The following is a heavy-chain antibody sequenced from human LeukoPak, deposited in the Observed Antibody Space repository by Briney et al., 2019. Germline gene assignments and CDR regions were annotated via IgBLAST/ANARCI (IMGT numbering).Heavy chain of an antibody. CDR2: IYKSETT. V-gene: IGHV4-59*02. Sequence: PSGTLSLTCTVSDGSVSSFYWSWIRQPPGKGLEWIGYIYKSETTYYNPSLTGRVTMSLDTPKNQISMKLRSVTAADTAVYYCARMADYDRSGYDAFEIWGLGTLVTVSS. CDR1: DGSVSSFY. J-gene: IGHJ3*02. D-gene: IGHD3-22*01. CDR3: ARMADYDRSGYDAFEI.